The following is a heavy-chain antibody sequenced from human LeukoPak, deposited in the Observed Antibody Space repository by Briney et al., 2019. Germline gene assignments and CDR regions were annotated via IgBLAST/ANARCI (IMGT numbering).Heavy chain of an antibody. CDR1: GGSISSYY. D-gene: IGHD6-19*01. CDR2: IYYSGST. J-gene: IGHJ5*02. CDR3: ARGWLATGFDP. Sequence: PSETLSLTCTVSGGSISSYYGSWIRQPPGKVLEWIGYIYYSGSTNYNPSLKSRVTISVDTSKNQFSLRLSSVTAADTAVYYCARGWLATGFDPWGQGTLVTVSS. V-gene: IGHV4-59*01.